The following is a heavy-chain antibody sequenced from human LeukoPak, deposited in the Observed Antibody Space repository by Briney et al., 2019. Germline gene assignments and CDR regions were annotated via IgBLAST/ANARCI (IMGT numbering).Heavy chain of an antibody. V-gene: IGHV3-64D*09. Sequence: GGSLRLSCSASGFTFSSYTMHWVRQAPGRGLEYVSGITSNGGSTYYPDSVKGRFTISRDNSKNTLYLQMSSVRTEDTAAYYCVRRLIAATGPCFDFWGQGALVTVSS. D-gene: IGHD6-13*01. CDR2: ITSNGGST. J-gene: IGHJ4*02. CDR1: GFTFSSYT. CDR3: VRRLIAATGPCFDF.